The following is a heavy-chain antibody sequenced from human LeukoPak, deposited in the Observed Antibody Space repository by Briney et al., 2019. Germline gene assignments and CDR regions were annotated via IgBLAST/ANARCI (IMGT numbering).Heavy chain of an antibody. V-gene: IGHV3-23*01. Sequence: GGTLRLSCAASGLTFINFGMTWVRQAPGKGLEWVSAISGSAVITFYADSVKGRFTISRDNSKNTLYLQMNSLRAEDTAVYYCARAVGYDFWSGLASDAFDIWGQGTMVTVSS. CDR1: GLTFINFG. D-gene: IGHD3-3*01. CDR2: ISGSAVIT. J-gene: IGHJ3*02. CDR3: ARAVGYDFWSGLASDAFDI.